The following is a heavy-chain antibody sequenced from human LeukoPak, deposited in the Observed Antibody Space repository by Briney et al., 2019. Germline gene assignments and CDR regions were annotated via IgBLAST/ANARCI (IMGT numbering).Heavy chain of an antibody. D-gene: IGHD1-1*01. Sequence: GGSLRLSCAASGFTFSSYEMNWVRQAPGKGLEWGSYISSGGSTLYYADSVKGRFTISRDNAKNSLYLQMNSLRAEDTAVYYCARIHNLGILAHFDYWGQGTLVTVSS. J-gene: IGHJ4*02. V-gene: IGHV3-48*03. CDR2: ISSGGSTL. CDR1: GFTFSSYE. CDR3: ARIHNLGILAHFDY.